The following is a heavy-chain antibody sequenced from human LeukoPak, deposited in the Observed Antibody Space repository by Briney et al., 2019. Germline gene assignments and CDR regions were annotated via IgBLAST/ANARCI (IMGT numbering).Heavy chain of an antibody. CDR1: GFTFINYG. D-gene: IGHD4-17*01. J-gene: IGHJ4*02. CDR3: ANYGDYQYFDY. CDR2: ISYDGTNK. Sequence: GRSLRLSCAASGFTFINYGMHWVRQAPGKGLEWVAVISYDGTNKYYADSVKGRFTISRDNSKNTLYLQMNSLKTDDTAVYYCANYGDYQYFDYWGQGTPVTVSS. V-gene: IGHV3-30*18.